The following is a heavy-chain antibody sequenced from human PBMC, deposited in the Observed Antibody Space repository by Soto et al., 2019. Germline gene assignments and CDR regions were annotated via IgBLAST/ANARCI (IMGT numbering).Heavy chain of an antibody. CDR2: FYYSGST. CDR3: ARRKEWLFSPYFVY. J-gene: IGHJ4*02. D-gene: IGHD3-3*01. CDR1: GDSIGSSRFY. V-gene: IGHV4-39*01. Sequence: SETLSLTCTVSGDSIGSSRFYWGWIRQPPGMGLEWIGSFYYSGSTSYNPSLKSRVTISVDMSKNQFSLDLNSVTAADTAVYFCARRKEWLFSPYFVYWGQGTLLTVSS.